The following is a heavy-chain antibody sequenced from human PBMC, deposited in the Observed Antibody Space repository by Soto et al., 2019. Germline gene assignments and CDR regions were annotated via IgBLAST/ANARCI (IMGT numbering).Heavy chain of an antibody. V-gene: IGHV1-2*02. J-gene: IGHJ4*02. CDR2: INTNSGDT. CDR3: ARARYSSHYYIDN. CDR1: GYTFTDSY. Sequence: ASVKVSCKASGYTFTDSYIHWVRQAPGQGLEWMGWINTNSGDTVYAQRFRGRVTMTRDTSITTAYMDLSRLRSDDTAVYYCARARYSSHYYIDNWGQGTLVTVYS. D-gene: IGHD6-19*01.